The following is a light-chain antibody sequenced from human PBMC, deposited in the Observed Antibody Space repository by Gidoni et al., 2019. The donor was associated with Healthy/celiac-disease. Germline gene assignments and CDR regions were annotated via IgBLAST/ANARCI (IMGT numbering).Light chain of an antibody. Sequence: IHLTQSPSSLSASVGDRVTITCRASQSISSYLNWYQQKPGKAPKLLIYAASSLQSGVPSRFSGSGSGTDFTLTISSLQPEDFATYYCQQSYSPLWTFGQGTKVEIK. CDR2: AAS. CDR1: QSISSY. V-gene: IGKV1-39*01. CDR3: QQSYSPLWT. J-gene: IGKJ1*01.